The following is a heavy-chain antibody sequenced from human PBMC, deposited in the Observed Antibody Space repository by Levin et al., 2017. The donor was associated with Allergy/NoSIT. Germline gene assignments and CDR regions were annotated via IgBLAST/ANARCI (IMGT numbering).Heavy chain of an antibody. V-gene: IGHV3-7*01. CDR2: IKQDGSEK. CDR1: GFTFSSYW. J-gene: IGHJ4*02. Sequence: GGSLRLSCAASGFTFSSYWMSWVRQAPGKGLEWVANIKQDGSEKYYVDSVKGRFTISRDNAKNSLYLQMNSLRAEDTAVYYCVGFRGVKRSFDYWGQGTLVTVSS. CDR3: VGFRGVKRSFDY. D-gene: IGHD3-10*01.